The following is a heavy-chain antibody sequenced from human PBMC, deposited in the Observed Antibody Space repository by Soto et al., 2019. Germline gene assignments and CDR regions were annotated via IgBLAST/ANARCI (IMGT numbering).Heavy chain of an antibody. V-gene: IGHV3-33*01. Sequence: QVQLVESGGGVVQPGRSLRLSCAASGFTFSSYALHWVRQAPGKGLEWVALIWYDGSNKYYADSVKGRFTISRDNSKNTLYLQMNSLRAEDTAVYYCARSFYGDYVYYGMDVWGQGTTVTVSS. D-gene: IGHD4-17*01. CDR3: ARSFYGDYVYYGMDV. CDR2: IWYDGSNK. J-gene: IGHJ6*02. CDR1: GFTFSSYA.